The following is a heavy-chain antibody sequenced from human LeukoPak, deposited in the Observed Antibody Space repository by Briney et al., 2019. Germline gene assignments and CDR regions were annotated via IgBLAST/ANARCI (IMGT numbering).Heavy chain of an antibody. J-gene: IGHJ5*02. CDR2: LNYSGTT. V-gene: IGHV4-59*12. CDR3: SRYDSDTGDFDP. Sequence: AETLSLTCTVSGGPIRTYQWSWIRQPPGKGLEWIGLLNYSGTTYYNPSFKSRVSISIDRSRTQFSLKLSSVTAADTAFYYCSRYDSDTGDFDPWGQGTLVTISS. CDR1: GGPIRTYQ. D-gene: IGHD3-10*01.